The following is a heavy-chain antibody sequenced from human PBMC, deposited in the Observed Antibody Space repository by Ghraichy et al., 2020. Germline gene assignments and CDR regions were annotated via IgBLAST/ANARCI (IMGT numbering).Heavy chain of an antibody. Sequence: ASVKVSCKVSGYTLTELSMHWVRQAPGKGLEWMGGFDPEDGETIYAQKFQGRVTMTEDTSTDTAYMELSSLRSEDTAVYYCATAEGIDYYMDVWGKGTTVTVSS. CDR3: ATAEGIDYYMDV. V-gene: IGHV1-24*01. CDR1: GYTLTELS. CDR2: FDPEDGET. J-gene: IGHJ6*03.